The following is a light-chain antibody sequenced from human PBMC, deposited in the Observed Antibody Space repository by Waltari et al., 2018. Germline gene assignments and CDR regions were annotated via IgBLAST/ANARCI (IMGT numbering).Light chain of an antibody. CDR1: QTISTY. Sequence: DIQMTQSPSSLSASVGDRVTITCLASQTISTYLNWYQQRPGKAPKLLIYSASTLQSGVPSRFSGSGSGTDFTLTISSLQPEDFATYYCQQSYDTPLTFGGGTRVEIK. V-gene: IGKV1-39*01. CDR3: QQSYDTPLT. CDR2: SAS. J-gene: IGKJ4*01.